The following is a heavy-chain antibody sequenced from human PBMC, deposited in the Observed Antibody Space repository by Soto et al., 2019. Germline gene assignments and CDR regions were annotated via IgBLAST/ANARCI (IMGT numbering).Heavy chain of an antibody. CDR1: GYTFTGYY. CDR3: ARGGCSGGSCPSYYGMDV. D-gene: IGHD2-15*01. V-gene: IGHV1-2*02. CDR2: INPNSGGT. J-gene: IGHJ6*02. Sequence: ASVKVSCKASGYTFTGYYMHWVRQAPGQGPEWMGWINPNSGGTKYAQKFQGRVTMTRDTSISTAYMELSRLRSDDSAVYYCARGGCSGGSCPSYYGMDVWGQGTTVTVSS.